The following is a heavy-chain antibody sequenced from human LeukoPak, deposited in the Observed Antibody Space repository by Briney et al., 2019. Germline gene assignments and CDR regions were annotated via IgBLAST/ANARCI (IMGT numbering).Heavy chain of an antibody. V-gene: IGHV3-53*04. J-gene: IGHJ5*02. CDR1: GFSVSSNY. CDR3: ARVTTAAMSVNWFDP. Sequence: AGSLTLSCAASGFSVSSNYMSWVGQAPGKGLEWVSVIYSGGSTYYADSVKGRFTISRHNSKNTLYLQMNSLRAEDTAVYYCARVTTAAMSVNWFDPWGQGTLVTVSS. CDR2: IYSGGST. D-gene: IGHD2-2*01.